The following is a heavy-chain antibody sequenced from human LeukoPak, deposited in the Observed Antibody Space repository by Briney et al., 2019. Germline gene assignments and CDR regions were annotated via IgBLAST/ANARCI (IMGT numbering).Heavy chain of an antibody. V-gene: IGHV3-23*01. CDR3: AKGSYYDSSGSFYFDY. CDR1: GFTFSSYA. D-gene: IGHD3-22*01. Sequence: GGSLRLSCAAYGFTFSSYAMSWVRQAPGKGMEWVSGISGSGDNTYYADSVKGRFTISRDNSKNTLYVQVNSLGTEDTAAYYCAKGSYYDSSGSFYFDYWGQGTLVTVSS. J-gene: IGHJ4*02. CDR2: ISGSGDNT.